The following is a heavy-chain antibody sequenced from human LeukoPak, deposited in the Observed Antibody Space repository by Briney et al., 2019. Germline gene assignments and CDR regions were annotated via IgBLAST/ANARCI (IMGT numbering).Heavy chain of an antibody. CDR2: IYSGGST. CDR1: GFTVSRNY. Sequence: PGGSLRLSCAASGFTVSRNYMSWVRQAPGKGLEWVSVIYSGGSTYYADSVKGRFTISRDNVKNTLYLQMNSLRVEDTAVYYCARDGSSGSYDYWGQGTLVTVSS. J-gene: IGHJ4*02. V-gene: IGHV3-66*02. CDR3: ARDGSSGSYDY. D-gene: IGHD6-19*01.